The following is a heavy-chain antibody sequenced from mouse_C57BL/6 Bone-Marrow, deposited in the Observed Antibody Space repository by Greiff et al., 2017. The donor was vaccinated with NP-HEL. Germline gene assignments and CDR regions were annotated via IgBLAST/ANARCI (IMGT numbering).Heavy chain of an antibody. CDR1: GYTFTTYP. Sequence: LQESGAELVKPGASVKMSCTASGYTFTTYPIGWMKQNHGKSLVWIGNFHPYNDDTKYNEKFKGKATLTEEKSSSTVYLVLRRLTSDDSAVYYCARGSGYKAVFDYWGQGTTLTVSS. CDR2: FHPYNDDT. J-gene: IGHJ2*01. D-gene: IGHD3-2*02. V-gene: IGHV1-47*01. CDR3: ARGSGYKAVFDY.